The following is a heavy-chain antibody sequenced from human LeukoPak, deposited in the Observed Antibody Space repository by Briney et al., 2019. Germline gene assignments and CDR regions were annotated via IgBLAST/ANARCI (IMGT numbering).Heavy chain of an antibody. Sequence: ASVTVSCKASGYTFTGYYMHWVRQAPGQGREWMGWINPNSGGTNYAQKFQGRVTMTRDTSISTAYMELSRLRSDDTAVYYCARGLGYCSSTSCYAGETTVNTFVYWGQGTLVTVSS. V-gene: IGHV1-2*02. CDR2: INPNSGGT. CDR1: GYTFTGYY. J-gene: IGHJ4*02. CDR3: ARGLGYCSSTSCYAGETTVNTFVY. D-gene: IGHD2-2*01.